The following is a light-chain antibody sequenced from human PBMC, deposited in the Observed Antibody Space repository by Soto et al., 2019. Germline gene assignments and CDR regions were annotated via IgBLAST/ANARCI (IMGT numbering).Light chain of an antibody. V-gene: IGKV3-20*01. J-gene: IGKJ4*01. CDR3: QHYGTTPPALT. CDR2: AAS. CDR1: QSVSSTY. Sequence: EIVLTQSPGTLSLSPGERATLSCRASQSVSSTYLAWYQQKPDQAPSLLIYAASSRATGIPDRFSGSRSGTNFTLTINGLEQDDFAVYYCQHYGTTPPALTFGGGTKVEIK.